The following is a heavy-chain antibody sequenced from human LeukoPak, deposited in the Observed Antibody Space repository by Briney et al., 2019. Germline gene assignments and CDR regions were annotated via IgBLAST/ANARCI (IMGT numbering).Heavy chain of an antibody. V-gene: IGHV3-23*01. CDR1: GFTFSSYA. Sequence: GGSLRLSCAASGFTFSSYAMSWVRQAPGKGVEWVSAISGSGGTTYYADSVKGRFTISRDNSKNTLYLQMNSLRAEDTAVYYCAKAPRVRVYFDYWGQGTLVTVSS. D-gene: IGHD1-1*01. CDR3: AKAPRVRVYFDY. J-gene: IGHJ4*02. CDR2: ISGSGGTT.